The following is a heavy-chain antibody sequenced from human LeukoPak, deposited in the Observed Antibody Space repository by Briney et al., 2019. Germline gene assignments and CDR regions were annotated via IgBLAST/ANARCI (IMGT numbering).Heavy chain of an antibody. CDR3: VRQATPHGHFDY. J-gene: IGHJ4*02. CDR1: GFTFRSYD. V-gene: IGHV3-13*01. D-gene: IGHD2-15*01. Sequence: PGGSLRLSCAASGFTFRSYDMHWVRQATGKGLEWVSAIGVGGDTYYPGSVKGRFTISRENAKNSLYLQMISLRAGDTAVYYCVRQATPHGHFDYWGQGILVTVSS. CDR2: IGVGGDT.